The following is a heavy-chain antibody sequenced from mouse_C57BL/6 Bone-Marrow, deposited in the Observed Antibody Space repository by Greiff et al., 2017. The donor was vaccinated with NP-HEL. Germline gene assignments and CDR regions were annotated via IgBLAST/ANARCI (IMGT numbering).Heavy chain of an antibody. CDR1: GFTFSNYW. CDR3: TVTTVVETRFAY. CDR2: IRLKSDNYAT. V-gene: IGHV6-3*01. Sequence: EVMLVESGGGLVQPGGSMKLSCVASGFTFSNYWMNWVRQSPEKGLEWVAQIRLKSDNYATHYAESVKGRFTISRDDSKSSVYLQMNNLRAEDTGIYYCTVTTVVETRFAYWGQGTLVTVSA. D-gene: IGHD1-1*01. J-gene: IGHJ3*01.